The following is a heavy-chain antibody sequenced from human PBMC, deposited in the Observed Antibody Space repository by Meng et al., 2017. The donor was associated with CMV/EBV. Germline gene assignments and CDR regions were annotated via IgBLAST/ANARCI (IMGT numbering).Heavy chain of an antibody. CDR1: GGSISSSSYY. D-gene: IGHD2-2*01. Sequence: SETLSLTCTVSGGSISSSSYYWGWIRQPPGKGLEWIGSIYYSGSTYYNPSLKSRVTISVDTSKNQFSLKLSSVTAADTAVYYCARVGRYCSSTSCYHTYYYYGMAVWGQGTTVTVSS. J-gene: IGHJ6*02. CDR2: IYYSGST. CDR3: ARVGRYCSSTSCYHTYYYYGMAV. V-gene: IGHV4-39*07.